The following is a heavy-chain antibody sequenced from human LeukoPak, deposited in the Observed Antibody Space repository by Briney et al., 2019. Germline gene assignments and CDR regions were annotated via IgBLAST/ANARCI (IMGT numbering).Heavy chain of an antibody. V-gene: IGHV1-8*01. CDR2: MNPNSGKS. CDR1: GYSFTTHD. J-gene: IGHJ5*01. D-gene: IGHD5-12*01. CDR3: ARESGLTDNWLDS. Sequence: ASVKVSYKASGYSFTTHDINWVRQSTGQGLEWMGWMNPNSGKSGYAQKFQGRVTMTRDTSISTVYMELSSLGSDDTAVYYCARESGLTDNWLDSWGQGTLVIVSS.